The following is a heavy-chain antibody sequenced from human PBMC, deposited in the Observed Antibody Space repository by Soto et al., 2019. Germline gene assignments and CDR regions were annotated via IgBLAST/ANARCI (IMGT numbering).Heavy chain of an antibody. J-gene: IGHJ4*02. CDR2: IIPILGIA. CDR1: GGTFSSYT. D-gene: IGHD6-13*01. V-gene: IGHV1-69*02. Sequence: QVQLVQSGAEVKKPGSSVQVSCKASGGTFSSYTISWVRQAPGQGREWMGRIIPILGIANYAQKFQGRVTITADKSTSTADKELSSLRCEDTAVYYCATSVGRYSSYGRSYYWGQRTLVTVSS. CDR3: ATSVGRYSSYGRSYY.